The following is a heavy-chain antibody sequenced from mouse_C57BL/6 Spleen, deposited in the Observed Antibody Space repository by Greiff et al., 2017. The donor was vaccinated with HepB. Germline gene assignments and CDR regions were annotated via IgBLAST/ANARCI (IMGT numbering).Heavy chain of an antibody. CDR2: IYPRDGST. Sequence: QVQLQQSGPELVKPGASVKLSCKASGYTFTSYDINWVKQRPGQGLEWIGWIYPRDGSTKYNEKFKGKATLTVDTSSSTAYMELHSLTSEDSAVYFCAGCDTTALYYFDYWGQGTTLTVSS. J-gene: IGHJ2*01. V-gene: IGHV1-85*01. D-gene: IGHD1-2*01. CDR3: AGCDTTALYYFDY. CDR1: GYTFTSYD.